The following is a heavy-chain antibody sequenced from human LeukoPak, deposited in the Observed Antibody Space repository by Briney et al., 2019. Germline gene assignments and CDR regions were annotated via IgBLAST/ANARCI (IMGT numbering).Heavy chain of an antibody. J-gene: IGHJ4*02. CDR2: IYSGGST. CDR1: GFTVSSNY. Sequence: GGSLRLSCAASGFTVSSNYMSWVRQAPGKGLEWVSVIYSGGSTYYADSVKGRFTISGDNSKNTLYLQMNSLRPEDTALYYCAKDNWHYSGSGKDSWGQGTLVTVSS. V-gene: IGHV3-66*02. CDR3: AKDNWHYSGSGKDS. D-gene: IGHD3-10*01.